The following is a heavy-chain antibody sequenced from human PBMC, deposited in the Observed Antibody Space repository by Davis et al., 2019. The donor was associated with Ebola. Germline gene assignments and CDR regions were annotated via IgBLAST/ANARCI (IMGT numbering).Heavy chain of an antibody. J-gene: IGHJ4*02. CDR3: ARGAQDVILDY. CDR2: LHSDGST. CDR1: GFTLGNYW. V-gene: IGHV3-74*01. Sequence: GESLKISCAASGFTLGNYWMHWVRQVPGKGPVWVSRLHSDGSTSYADSVKGRFTVSRDRAKNTLYRDMNSLRAEDTAVYYCARGAQDVILDYWGQGTLVTVSS. D-gene: IGHD3-10*01.